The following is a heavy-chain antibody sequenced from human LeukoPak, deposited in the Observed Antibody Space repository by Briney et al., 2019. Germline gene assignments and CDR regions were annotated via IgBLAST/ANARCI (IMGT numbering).Heavy chain of an antibody. CDR3: TRLPLDYSLDH. CDR2: MSYVGIT. V-gene: IGHV4-39*01. D-gene: IGHD4-11*01. Sequence: SETLSLTCTVSGDSISSTTYWWGWIRQSPGKGLEWIGSMSYVGITSYNPSLKSRATISVDTSKNQFSLMLSSVTAADAAVYYCTRLPLDYSLDHWGQGTPVSVSS. CDR1: GDSISSTTYW. J-gene: IGHJ4*02.